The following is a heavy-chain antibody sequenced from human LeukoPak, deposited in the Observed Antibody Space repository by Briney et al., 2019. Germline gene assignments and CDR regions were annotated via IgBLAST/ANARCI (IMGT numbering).Heavy chain of an antibody. CDR1: GFTFSSYA. Sequence: GGSLRLSCAASGFTFSSYAMSWVRQAPGKGLEWVSAIGGSGGSTYYADSVKGRFTISRDNSKNTLYLQMNSLRAEDTAVYYCAKAFSTPYYYGSGTFSSRGETQSDYWGQGTLVTVSS. CDR3: AKAFSTPYYYGSGTFSSRGETQSDY. J-gene: IGHJ4*02. D-gene: IGHD3-10*01. CDR2: IGGSGGST. V-gene: IGHV3-23*01.